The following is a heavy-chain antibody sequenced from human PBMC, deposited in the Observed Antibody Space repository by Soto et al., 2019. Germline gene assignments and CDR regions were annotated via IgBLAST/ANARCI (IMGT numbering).Heavy chain of an antibody. V-gene: IGHV4-30-4*01. CDR1: GDSISSGNYY. D-gene: IGHD2-2*01. J-gene: IGHJ6*02. Sequence: QVQLQESGPGLVKPSQTLSLTCTVSGDSISSGNYYWSWIRQPPGKGLEWIGYIYYTGNTYYQPSLKSRVTMSLDTSKSQVSLKLNSVTAADTAVYYCARGGHYANYYYSGMDVWGQGTTVTVSS. CDR2: IYYTGNT. CDR3: ARGGHYANYYYSGMDV.